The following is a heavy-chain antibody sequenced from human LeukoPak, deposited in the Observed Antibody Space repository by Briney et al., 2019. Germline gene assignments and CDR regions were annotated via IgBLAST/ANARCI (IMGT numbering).Heavy chain of an antibody. J-gene: IGHJ5*02. CDR2: ISGSGGNT. CDR1: GFTLSSYA. Sequence: GGSLGLSCAASGFTLSSYAMSWVRQAPGKGLEWVSAISGSGGNTYYADSVKGRFTIYRDTSKNTLYLQMNSLRAEDTAVYYCAREQCTGSYYWFDPWGQGTLVTVSS. CDR3: AREQCTGSYYWFDP. V-gene: IGHV3-23*01. D-gene: IGHD1-26*01.